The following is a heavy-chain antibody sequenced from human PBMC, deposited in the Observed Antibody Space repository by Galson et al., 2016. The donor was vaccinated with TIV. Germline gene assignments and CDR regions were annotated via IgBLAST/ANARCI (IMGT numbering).Heavy chain of an antibody. CDR3: ARVASCGGTCYYFDY. J-gene: IGHJ4*02. CDR2: VNWNGVGT. Sequence: SLRLSCAASGFTFDDFDMTWVRQGPGRGLEWVSGVNWNGVGTSYADSVKGRFTISRDSAKSSLYLQMNSLGVEDTALYYCARVASCGGTCYYFDYWGQGTLVAVSS. D-gene: IGHD2-21*01. V-gene: IGHV3-20*04. CDR1: GFTFDDFD.